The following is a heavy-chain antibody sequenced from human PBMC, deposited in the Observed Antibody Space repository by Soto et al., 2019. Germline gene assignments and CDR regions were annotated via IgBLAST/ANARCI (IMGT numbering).Heavy chain of an antibody. V-gene: IGHV4-34*01. CDR3: AREEGYCISTSCYLNWFDP. D-gene: IGHD2-2*01. J-gene: IGHJ5*02. Sequence: SETLSLTCAVYGGSFSGYYWSWIRQPPGKGLEWIGEINHSGSTNYNPSLKSRVTISVDTSKNQFSLRLSSVTAADTAVYYCAREEGYCISTSCYLNWFDPWGQGTLVT. CDR2: INHSGST. CDR1: GGSFSGYY.